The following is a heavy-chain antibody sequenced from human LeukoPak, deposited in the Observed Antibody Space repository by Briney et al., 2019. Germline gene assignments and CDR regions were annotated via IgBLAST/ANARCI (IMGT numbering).Heavy chain of an antibody. J-gene: IGHJ5*01. Sequence: PGGSLRLSCAASGFTFSSYSMNWVRQAPGKGLEWVSYISSSSSTIYYADSVKGRFTISRDNAKNSLYLQMNSLGAEDTAVYYCARVAVSGPTGWFDSWGQGTLVIVSS. V-gene: IGHV3-48*04. D-gene: IGHD2-8*02. CDR3: ARVAVSGPTGWFDS. CDR1: GFTFSSYS. CDR2: ISSSSSTI.